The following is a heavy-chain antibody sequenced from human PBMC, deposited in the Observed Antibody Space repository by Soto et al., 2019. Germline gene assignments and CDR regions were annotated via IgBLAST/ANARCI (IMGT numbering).Heavy chain of an antibody. CDR1: GFIFTKYD. J-gene: IGHJ5*01. CDR3: AATPSGRTGFDF. D-gene: IGHD1-1*01. CDR2: VGTIDDK. V-gene: IGHV3-13*01. Sequence: EVQVVESGGGSVQPGGSLRLSCVASGFIFTKYDMHWVRQVPGKGLEWISAVGTIDDKYYDTSVKGRFTVSRENAKSSSYLQMDSLRDGDTAVYYCAATPSGRTGFDFWGQGSLVTVSS.